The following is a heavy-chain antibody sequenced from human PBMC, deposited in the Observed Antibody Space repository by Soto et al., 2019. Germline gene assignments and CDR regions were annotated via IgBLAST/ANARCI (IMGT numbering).Heavy chain of an antibody. CDR2: ISGTGGTT. CDR1: GFTFSTYG. Sequence: EVQLFESGGGLIQPGGSLRLSCAASGFTFSTYGMCWVRQAPGKGLEWVSGISGTGGTTYYADSVKGRFTISRDNSKNTLYLQMNTLRAEDTAVYYCAKRGQGYFEDWGQGTLVTVSS. CDR3: AKRGQGYFED. V-gene: IGHV3-23*01. J-gene: IGHJ4*02.